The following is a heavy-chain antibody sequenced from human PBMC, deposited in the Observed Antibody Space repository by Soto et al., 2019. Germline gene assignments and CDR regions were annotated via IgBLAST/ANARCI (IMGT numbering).Heavy chain of an antibody. Sequence: QLQLQESGPGLVKPSETLSLTCTVSGGSITSSFHWGWIRQPPGKGLEWIGSIYATGNTYYNPSLKGRVTISPDTSKNQFSVNLISVTAFDTAVYYCGSSSRYCMDVWGQGATVTVSS. V-gene: IGHV4-39*01. D-gene: IGHD6-13*01. CDR1: GGSITSSFH. CDR3: GSSSRYCMDV. CDR2: IYATGNT. J-gene: IGHJ6*03.